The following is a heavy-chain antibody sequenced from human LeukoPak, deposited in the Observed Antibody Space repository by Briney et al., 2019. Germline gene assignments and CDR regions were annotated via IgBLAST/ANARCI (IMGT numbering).Heavy chain of an antibody. Sequence: ASVKVSCKASGYTFTGYYMHWVRQAPGQGLEWMGWINPNSGGTNYAQKFQGRVTMTRDTSISTACMELSRLRSDDTAVYYCAREGYYYGSGSYPPFYYWGQGTLVTVSS. J-gene: IGHJ4*02. CDR3: AREGYYYGSGSYPPFYY. D-gene: IGHD3-10*01. CDR1: GYTFTGYY. V-gene: IGHV1-2*02. CDR2: INPNSGGT.